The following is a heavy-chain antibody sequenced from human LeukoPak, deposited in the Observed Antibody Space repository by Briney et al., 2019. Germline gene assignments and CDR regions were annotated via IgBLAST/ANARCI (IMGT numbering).Heavy chain of an antibody. D-gene: IGHD2-21*02. J-gene: IGHJ4*02. V-gene: IGHV1-69*04. CDR2: IIPILGIA. CDR3: ARVWAGGYDLALGDCGGDCYPYYFDY. CDR1: GATFSSYA. Sequence: GSSVKLSCKASGATFSSYAISWVRHPPGQGLEWKGRIIPILGIANYAQKFQGRVTITAGKSTSTAYMELSSLRSEDMAVYYCARVWAGGYDLALGDCGGDCYPYYFDYWGQGTLVTVSS.